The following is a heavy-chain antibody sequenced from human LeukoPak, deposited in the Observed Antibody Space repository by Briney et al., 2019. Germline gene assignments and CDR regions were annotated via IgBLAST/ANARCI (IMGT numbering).Heavy chain of an antibody. D-gene: IGHD2-15*01. CDR3: ARDCRGINDY. Sequence: TSETLSLTCTVSGGSISSYYWSWIRQPPGKGLEWIGYIYYSGSTNYNPSLKSRVTISVDTSKNQFSLKLSSVTAADTAVYYCARDCRGINDYWGQGTLVTVSS. CDR1: GGSISSYY. V-gene: IGHV4-59*01. CDR2: IYYSGST. J-gene: IGHJ4*02.